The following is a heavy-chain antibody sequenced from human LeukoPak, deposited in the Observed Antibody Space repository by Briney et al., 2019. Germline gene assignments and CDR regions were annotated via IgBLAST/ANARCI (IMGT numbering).Heavy chain of an antibody. D-gene: IGHD2-15*01. CDR2: ISSGSNYI. V-gene: IGHV3-21*06. J-gene: IGHJ4*02. Sequence: GGSLRLSCAASGFTFSSYSIVWVRQAPGKGLEWVSSISSGSNYIYYADSVKGRFTISRDNARTSLYLQMDSLRAEDTAVYYCARGPCSGGSCYSPWYWGQGTLVTVSS. CDR1: GFTFSSYS. CDR3: ARGPCSGGSCYSPWY.